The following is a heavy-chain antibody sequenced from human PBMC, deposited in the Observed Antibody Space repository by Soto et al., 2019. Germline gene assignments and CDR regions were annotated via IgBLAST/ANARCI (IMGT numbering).Heavy chain of an antibody. Sequence: QLQLQESGSGLVKPSQTLSLTCAVSGGSISSGGYSWTWIRQPPGKGLEWIGYIYHSGSTSSNPSPNPRVTISLDRSPNHFSLTLSSATAAATAVYPCAPGPPFGRWGQGPLVTVSS. J-gene: IGHJ4*02. V-gene: IGHV4-30-2*01. D-gene: IGHD3-3*01. CDR1: GGSISSGGYS. CDR3: APGPPFGR. CDR2: IYHSGST.